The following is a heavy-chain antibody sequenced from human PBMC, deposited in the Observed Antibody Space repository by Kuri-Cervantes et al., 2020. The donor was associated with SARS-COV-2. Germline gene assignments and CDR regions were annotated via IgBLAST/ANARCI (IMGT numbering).Heavy chain of an antibody. CDR2: ISGSGGST. V-gene: IGHV3-23*01. Sequence: GESLKISCAASGFTFSSYAMSWVRQAPGKGLEWVSAISGSGGSTYYADSVKGRFTISRDNSKNTLYLQMNNLRAEDTAVYYCAKGPVGATGAFDIWGQGTMVTVSS. CDR1: GFTFSSYA. CDR3: AKGPVGATGAFDI. D-gene: IGHD1-26*01. J-gene: IGHJ3*02.